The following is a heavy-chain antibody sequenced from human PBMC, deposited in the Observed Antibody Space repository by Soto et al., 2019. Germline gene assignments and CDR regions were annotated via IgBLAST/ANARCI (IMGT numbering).Heavy chain of an antibody. J-gene: IGHJ5*02. Sequence: QVQLVQSGAEVKKPGSSVKVSCKASGGTFSSDAISWVRQAPGQGLEWMGGIIPIFGTANYAQKFQCRVTITADESMSTAYMGLSSLTSEDTAVSDCARPSIAVSGGFDPWSQGTLVTVSA. CDR3: ARPSIAVSGGFDP. CDR2: IIPIFGTA. V-gene: IGHV1-69*12. D-gene: IGHD6-13*01. CDR1: GGTFSSDA.